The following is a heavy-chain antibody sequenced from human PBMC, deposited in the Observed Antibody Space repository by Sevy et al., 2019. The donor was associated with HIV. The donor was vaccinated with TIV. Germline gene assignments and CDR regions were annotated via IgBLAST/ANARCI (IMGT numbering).Heavy chain of an antibody. D-gene: IGHD6-19*01. CDR2: ISAYNGNT. CDR1: GYTFTSYG. V-gene: IGHV1-18*01. Sequence: ASVKVSCKASGYTFTSYGISWVRQAPGQGLEWMGWISAYNGNTNYAQKLQGRVTMTTDTSTSTAYMELRSPRSDDTAVYYCARVAPVAGTFWFDPWGQGTLVTVSS. CDR3: ARVAPVAGTFWFDP. J-gene: IGHJ5*02.